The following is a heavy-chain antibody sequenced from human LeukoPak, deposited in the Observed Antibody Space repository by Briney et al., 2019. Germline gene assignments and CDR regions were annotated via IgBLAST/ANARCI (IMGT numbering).Heavy chain of an antibody. V-gene: IGHV4-38-2*02. CDR2: MYHTGST. Sequence: SETLSLTCTVSGYSISSGYYWGWIRQPPGRGLEWIGSMYHTGSTYYNPSLKSRVTISVDTSKNQFSLKVTSVTAADTAVYYCARTYREYFQHWGQGTLVTVSS. J-gene: IGHJ1*01. CDR3: ARTYREYFQH. CDR1: GYSISSGYY. D-gene: IGHD4-11*01.